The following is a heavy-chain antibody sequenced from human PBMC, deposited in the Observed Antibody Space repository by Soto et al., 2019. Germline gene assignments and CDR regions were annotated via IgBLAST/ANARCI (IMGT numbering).Heavy chain of an antibody. V-gene: IGHV3-7*01. CDR3: ARDGKTGSDY. D-gene: IGHD1-1*01. CDR1: GFTFSSYW. J-gene: IGHJ4*02. CDR2: IKQDGSEE. Sequence: EVQLVESGGGLVQPGGSLRLSCAASGFTFSSYWLSWVRQAPGKGLEWVANIKQDGSEEYYVGSVKGRFTISRDNAKNLLYLEMNSLRAQATAVYYCARDGKTGSDYWGQGTLVTVSS.